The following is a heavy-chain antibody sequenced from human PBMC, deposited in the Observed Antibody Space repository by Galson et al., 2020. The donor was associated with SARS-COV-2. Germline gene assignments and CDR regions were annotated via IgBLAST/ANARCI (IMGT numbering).Heavy chain of an antibody. V-gene: IGHV4-59*01. CDR2: IYYSGST. D-gene: IGHD6-13*01. CDR3: ARVRGYSSSWYWFDP. J-gene: IGHJ5*02. CDR1: GGSISSYY. Sequence: SETLSLTCTVSGGSISSYYWSWIRQPPGKGLEWIGYIYYSGSTNYNPSLKSRVTISVDTSKNQFSLKLSSVTAADTAVYYCARVRGYSSSWYWFDPWGQGTLVTVSS.